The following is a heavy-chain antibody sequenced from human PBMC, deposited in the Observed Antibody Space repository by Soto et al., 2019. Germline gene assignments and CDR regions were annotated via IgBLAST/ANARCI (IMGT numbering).Heavy chain of an antibody. CDR1: GFTFSSYG. V-gene: IGHV3-30*18. D-gene: IGHD2-2*01. CDR3: AKDIEGYCSRTSCSYFDY. CDR2: ISYDGSNK. Sequence: QVQLVESGGGVVQPGRSLRLSCAASGFTFSSYGMHWVRQAPGKGLEWVAVISYDGSNKYYADSVKGRFTISRDNSKNTLYLEMNSLRAEDKAIYYCAKDIEGYCSRTSCSYFDYWGQGTLVTVSS. J-gene: IGHJ4*02.